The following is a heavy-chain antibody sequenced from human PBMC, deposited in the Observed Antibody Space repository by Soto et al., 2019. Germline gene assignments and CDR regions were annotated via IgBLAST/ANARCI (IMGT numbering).Heavy chain of an antibody. J-gene: IGHJ4*02. Sequence: ASVKVSCKASGYTFTSYYMNWVRQAPGQGLEWLGIINPSGGYTTYAQRFLGRVTMTSDTPTSTVHMELGSLRAEDTAVYYCAKGFGNYWAFDYWGQGTLVTVSS. D-gene: IGHD1-26*01. CDR1: GYTFTSYY. CDR2: INPSGGYT. CDR3: AKGFGNYWAFDY. V-gene: IGHV1-46*01.